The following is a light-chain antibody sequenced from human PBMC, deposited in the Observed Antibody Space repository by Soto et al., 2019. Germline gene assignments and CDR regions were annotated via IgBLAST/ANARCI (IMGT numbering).Light chain of an antibody. CDR2: DVS. V-gene: IGLV2-14*01. CDR3: HFNNRRKTFV. J-gene: IGLJ1*01. CDR1: SSDVGGYNY. Sequence: QSALTQPASVSGSPGQSITISCTGTSSDVGGYNYVSWYQQHPGKAPKLMIYDVSNRPSGVSNRFSGSKSGNTASLTISGLQAEDGADYYLHFNNRRKTFVLGTGTKLTVL.